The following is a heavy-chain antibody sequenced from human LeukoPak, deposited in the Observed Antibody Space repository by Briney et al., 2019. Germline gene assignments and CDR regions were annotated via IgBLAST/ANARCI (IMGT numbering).Heavy chain of an antibody. J-gene: IGHJ4*02. CDR2: ISYDGSNK. CDR3: ARGGAVAVSSSFDY. CDR1: GFTFSSYA. Sequence: GGSLRLPCAASGFTFSSYAMHWVRQAPGKGLEWVAVISYDGSNKYYADSVKGRFTISRDNSKNTLYLQMNSLRAEDTAVYYCARGGAVAVSSSFDYWGQGTLVTVSS. V-gene: IGHV3-30-3*01. D-gene: IGHD6-19*01.